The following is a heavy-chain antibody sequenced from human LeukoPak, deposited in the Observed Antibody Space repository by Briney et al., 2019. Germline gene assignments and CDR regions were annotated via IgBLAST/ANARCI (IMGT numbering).Heavy chain of an antibody. D-gene: IGHD4-17*01. CDR3: ARAYGAFDI. CDR1: EFTFSDYG. V-gene: IGHV3-23*01. CDR2: ISGSGST. Sequence: GGCLRLSCEASEFTFSDYGMSWVRQAPGKGLEWVASISGSGSTQYADSVQGRFAISRDNSKNTLYLQMNSLRAEDTAVYYCARAYGAFDIWGQGTMVTVSS. J-gene: IGHJ3*02.